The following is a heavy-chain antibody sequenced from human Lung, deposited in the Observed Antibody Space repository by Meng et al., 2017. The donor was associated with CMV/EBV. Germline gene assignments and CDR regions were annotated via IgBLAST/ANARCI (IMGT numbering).Heavy chain of an antibody. V-gene: IGHV4-34*01. CDR3: ARGWAMRYCSSTSCYKGQWYFDL. D-gene: IGHD2-2*02. CDR2: INHRGST. J-gene: IGHJ2*01. Sequence: DGSGSRQTPGKGVEVIGEINHRGSTNYKQSHKSRENISVETSKNQFSLKLSSVTAADTAVYYCARGWAMRYCSSTSCYKGQWYFDLWGRGTLVTVSS. CDR1: D.